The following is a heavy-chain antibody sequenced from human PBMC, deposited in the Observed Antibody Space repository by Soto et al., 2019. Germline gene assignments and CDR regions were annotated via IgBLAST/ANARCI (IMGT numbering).Heavy chain of an antibody. V-gene: IGHV3-48*02. D-gene: IGHD6-6*01. CDR2: ISSSSSTI. Sequence: PGGSLRLSCAASGFTFSSYSMNWVRQAPGKGLEWVSYISSSSSTIHYADSVKGRFTISRDNAKNSLYLQMNSLRDEDTAVYYCARPEYSSSSYGMDVWGQGTTVTVSS. CDR3: ARPEYSSSSYGMDV. CDR1: GFTFSSYS. J-gene: IGHJ6*02.